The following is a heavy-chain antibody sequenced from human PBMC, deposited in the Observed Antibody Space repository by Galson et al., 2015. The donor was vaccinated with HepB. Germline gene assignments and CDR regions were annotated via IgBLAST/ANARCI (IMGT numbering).Heavy chain of an antibody. CDR2: IGHDGNFR. CDR3: AGDLGRGKYFDY. D-gene: IGHD3-16*01. V-gene: IGHV3-33*01. CDR1: GFSFSVYG. Sequence: SLRLSCAASGFSFSVYGMHWVRQAPDKGLEWLAIIGHDGNFRDYADSVKGRSTISGDNPKNTLFLQMNSRSVDDTAMYYCAGDLGRGKYFDYWGQGALVTVSS. J-gene: IGHJ4*02.